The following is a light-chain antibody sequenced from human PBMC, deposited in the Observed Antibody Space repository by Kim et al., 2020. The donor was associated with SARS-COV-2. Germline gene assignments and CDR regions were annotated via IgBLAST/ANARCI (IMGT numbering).Light chain of an antibody. CDR3: HQYGSSLRT. Sequence: SPGEGATLACRASQNMNNNYVAGYQQNPGQAPRLVIYGAARRATDMPDRFSASGSGTEFTLTISRLEPEDFAVYYCHQYGSSLRTFGQGTKVDIK. J-gene: IGKJ1*01. CDR1: QNMNNNY. CDR2: GAA. V-gene: IGKV3-20*01.